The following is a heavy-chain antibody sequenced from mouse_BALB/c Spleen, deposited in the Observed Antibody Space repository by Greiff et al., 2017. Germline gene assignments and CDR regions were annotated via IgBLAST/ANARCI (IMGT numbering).Heavy chain of an antibody. V-gene: IGHV1S81*02. J-gene: IGHJ4*01. CDR1: GYTFTSYW. CDR3: ARSGNHVYAMDY. Sequence: QVQLQQPGAELVKPGASLKLSCKASGYTFTSYWMHWVKQRPGQGLEWIGEINPSNGRTNYNEKFKSKATLTVDKSSSTAYMQLSSLTSEDSAVYYCARSGNHVYAMDYWGQGTSVTVSS. CDR2: INPSNGRT. D-gene: IGHD2-1*01.